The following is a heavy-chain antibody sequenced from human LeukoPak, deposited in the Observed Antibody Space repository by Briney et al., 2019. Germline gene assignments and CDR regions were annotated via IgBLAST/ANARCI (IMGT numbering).Heavy chain of an antibody. CDR3: ARVATIGFYYYGMDV. D-gene: IGHD5-12*01. CDR1: GGSISSGGYY. Sequence: SETLSLTCTVSGGSISSGGYYWSWIRQHPGKGLEWIGYIYYSGSTYYNPSLKSRVTISVDTSKNQFSLKLSSVTAADTAVYYCARVATIGFYYYGMDVWGQGTTVTVSS. J-gene: IGHJ6*02. V-gene: IGHV4-31*03. CDR2: IYYSGST.